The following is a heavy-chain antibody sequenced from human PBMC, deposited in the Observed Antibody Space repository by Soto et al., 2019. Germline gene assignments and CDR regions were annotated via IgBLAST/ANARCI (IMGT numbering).Heavy chain of an antibody. CDR2: ISGSVSST. Sequence: GGSLRLSCAASGFTFSNYAMSWVRQAPGKGLEWVSAISGSVSSTYYADSVKGRFTISRDNSKNTLYLQMNSLRAEDTAVYYCAKRGGHYSSGYYRPYYYYGMDVSGQGTTVSVSS. J-gene: IGHJ6*02. D-gene: IGHD3-22*01. V-gene: IGHV3-23*01. CDR3: AKRGGHYSSGYYRPYYYYGMDV. CDR1: GFTFSNYA.